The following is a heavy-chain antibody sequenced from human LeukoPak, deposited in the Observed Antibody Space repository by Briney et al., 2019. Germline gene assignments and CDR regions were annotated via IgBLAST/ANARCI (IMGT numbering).Heavy chain of an antibody. Sequence: GASVKVSCKASGYTFTGYYMHWVRQAPGQGLEWMGWINPNSGGTNYAQKVQGRVTMTRDTSIRTAYMELSRMRSDDTAVYYCARDEGVLITMIVEEYFQHWGQGTLVTVSS. J-gene: IGHJ1*01. CDR1: GYTFTGYY. D-gene: IGHD3-22*01. CDR3: ARDEGVLITMIVEEYFQH. V-gene: IGHV1-2*02. CDR2: INPNSGGT.